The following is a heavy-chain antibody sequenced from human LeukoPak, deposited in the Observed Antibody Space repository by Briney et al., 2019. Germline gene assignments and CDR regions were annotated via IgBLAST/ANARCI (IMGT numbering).Heavy chain of an antibody. Sequence: GGSLRLSCAASGFTFSSYGMHWVRQAPGKGLEWVAFIRYDGSNKYYADSVKGRFTISRDNSKNTLYLQMNSLRSDDTAVYYCARDLHRRWLAFLGQNWFDPWGQGTLVTVSS. CDR3: ARDLHRRWLAFLGQNWFDP. J-gene: IGHJ5*02. V-gene: IGHV3-30*02. D-gene: IGHD3-3*02. CDR1: GFTFSSYG. CDR2: IRYDGSNK.